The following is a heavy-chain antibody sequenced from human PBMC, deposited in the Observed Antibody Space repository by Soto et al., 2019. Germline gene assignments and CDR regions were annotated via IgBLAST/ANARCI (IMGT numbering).Heavy chain of an antibody. J-gene: IGHJ3*02. CDR2: ISYDGSNK. V-gene: IGHV3-30*18. CDR3: AKDKDIRWYGANAFDI. D-gene: IGHD2-15*01. Sequence: QVQLVESGGGVVQPGRSLRLSCAASGFTFSSYGIHWVRQAPGKGLEWVAIISYDGSNKYYADSVKGRFTVSRDNSKNTLYLQMNSLRAEDTAVYYCAKDKDIRWYGANAFDIWGQGTMVTVSS. CDR1: GFTFSSYG.